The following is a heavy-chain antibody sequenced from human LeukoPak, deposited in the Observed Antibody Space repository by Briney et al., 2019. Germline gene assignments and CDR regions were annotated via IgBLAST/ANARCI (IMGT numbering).Heavy chain of an antibody. CDR2: ISGSGDYT. D-gene: IGHD1-26*01. CDR3: AKDAVGAPLRPNWFDP. CDR1: GFTFSSHG. V-gene: IGHV3-23*01. J-gene: IGHJ5*02. Sequence: PGGSLRLSCAASGFTFSSHGMSWVRQAPGKGLEWVSTISGSGDYTYYADSVKGRFTISRDNSKNTLYLQMNSLRAEDTAIYYCAKDAVGAPLRPNWFDPWGQGTLVTVSS.